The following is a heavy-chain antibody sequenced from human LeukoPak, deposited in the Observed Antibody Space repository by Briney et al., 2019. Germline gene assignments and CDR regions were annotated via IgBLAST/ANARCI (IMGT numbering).Heavy chain of an antibody. Sequence: SVKVSCKASGGTFISYAISWVRQAPGQGLEWMGGIIPIFGTANYAQKFQGRVTITADESTSTAYMELSSLRSEDTAVYYCASNYDSSGYYYVYFYYWGQGTLVTVSS. CDR2: IIPIFGTA. D-gene: IGHD3-22*01. J-gene: IGHJ4*02. CDR3: ASNYDSSGYYYVYFYY. V-gene: IGHV1-69*13. CDR1: GGTFISYA.